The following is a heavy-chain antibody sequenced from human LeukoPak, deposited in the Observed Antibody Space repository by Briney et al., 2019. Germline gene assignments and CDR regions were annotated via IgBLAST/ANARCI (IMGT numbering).Heavy chain of an antibody. J-gene: IGHJ3*02. CDR2: ISRSGSTI. Sequence: PGGSLRLSCAASGFTFSSYEMNWVRQAPGKGLEWVSFISRSGSTIYYADSVKGRFTISRDSAENSLYLQMNSLGAEDTAVYYCARGLYYYGTDAFDIWGQGTMVTVS. CDR3: ARGLYYYGTDAFDI. V-gene: IGHV3-48*03. CDR1: GFTFSSYE. D-gene: IGHD3-16*01.